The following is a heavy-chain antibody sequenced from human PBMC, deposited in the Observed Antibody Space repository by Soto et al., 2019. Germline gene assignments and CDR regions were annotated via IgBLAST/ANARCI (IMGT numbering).Heavy chain of an antibody. V-gene: IGHV1-69*06. CDR1: GGTFSSYA. CDR3: ARGSIAAAGRNYYYGMDV. CDR2: IIPIFGTA. J-gene: IGHJ6*02. Sequence: SVKVSFKASGGTFSSYAISWLRQAPGQGLEWMGGIIPIFGTANYAQKFQGRVTITADKSTSAAYMELSSLRSEDTAVYYCARGSIAAAGRNYYYGMDVWGQGTAVTVSS. D-gene: IGHD6-13*01.